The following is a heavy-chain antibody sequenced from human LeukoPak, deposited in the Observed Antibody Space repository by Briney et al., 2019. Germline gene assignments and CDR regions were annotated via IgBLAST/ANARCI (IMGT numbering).Heavy chain of an antibody. CDR2: INWNGGST. Sequence: GGSLRLSCAASGFTFDDYGMSWVRQGPGKGLEWVSGINWNGGSTGYADSVKGRFTISRDNAKNTLYLQMNSLRAEDTAVYYCARVIVGATTFDYWGQGTLVTVSS. CDR3: ARVIVGATTFDY. J-gene: IGHJ4*02. CDR1: GFTFDDYG. V-gene: IGHV3-20*04. D-gene: IGHD1-26*01.